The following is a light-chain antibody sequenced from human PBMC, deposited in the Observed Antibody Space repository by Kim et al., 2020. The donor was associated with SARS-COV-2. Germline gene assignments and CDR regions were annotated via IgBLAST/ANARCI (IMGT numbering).Light chain of an antibody. Sequence: ALGQTAKISCGGNNMGIKNVDWDQQKAGQAPVVVIYRDINRPSGIPERFSGSNSGNTATLTISRAQAGDEADYYCQVWDSSTADVVFGGGTQLTVL. CDR2: RDI. J-gene: IGLJ2*01. CDR1: NMGIKN. CDR3: QVWDSSTADVV. V-gene: IGLV3-9*01.